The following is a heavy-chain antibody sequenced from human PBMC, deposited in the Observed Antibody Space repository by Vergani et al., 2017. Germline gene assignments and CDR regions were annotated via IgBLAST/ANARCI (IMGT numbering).Heavy chain of an antibody. D-gene: IGHD3-22*01. CDR1: GGSISSSSYY. V-gene: IGHV4-39*01. CDR2: IYYSGST. CDR3: AKYYYDSSGYYYDY. Sequence: QVQLQESGPGLVKPSETLSLTCTVSGGSISSSSYYWGWIRQPPGKGLEWIGSIYYSGSTYYNPSLKSRVTISVDTSKNQFSLKLSSVTAADTAVYYCAKYYYDSSGYYYDYWGQGTLVTVSS. J-gene: IGHJ4*02.